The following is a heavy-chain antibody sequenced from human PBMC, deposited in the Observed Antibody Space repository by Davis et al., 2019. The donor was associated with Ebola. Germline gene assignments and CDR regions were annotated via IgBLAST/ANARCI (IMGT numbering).Heavy chain of an antibody. V-gene: IGHV1-2*05. D-gene: IGHD3-10*01. Sequence: ASVTVSCKASGYTFTGYYIHWVRQAPGQGLEWMGRINPNSGDTVYAQKFQGRVTLTRDASISTASMELSGLKFDDTVVYFCARGQGRGDYGMDVWGQGTTVTVS. CDR3: ARGQGRGDYGMDV. CDR2: INPNSGDT. J-gene: IGHJ6*02. CDR1: GYTFTGYY.